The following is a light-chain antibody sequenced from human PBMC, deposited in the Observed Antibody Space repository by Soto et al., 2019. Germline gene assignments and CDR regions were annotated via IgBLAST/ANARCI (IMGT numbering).Light chain of an antibody. CDR2: EVN. CDR3: TSYPTPATPVV. V-gene: IGLV2-14*01. Sequence: QSALTQPASVSGSPGQSITISCTGTSSDVGGYDYVSWFQQHPGKVPKLIIYEVNNRPSGVSNRFSGSKSGNTASLTISGLQPEDEADYYCTSYPTPATPVVFGGGTKLTVL. CDR1: SSDVGGYDY. J-gene: IGLJ2*01.